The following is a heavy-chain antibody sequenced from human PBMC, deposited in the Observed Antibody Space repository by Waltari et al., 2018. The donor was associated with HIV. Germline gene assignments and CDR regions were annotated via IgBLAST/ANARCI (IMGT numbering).Heavy chain of an antibody. V-gene: IGHV3-23*04. D-gene: IGHD3-22*01. CDR2: ISGIGSHT. CDR3: AKDFDTSGLPYVVIDS. CDR1: GVTFRSHA. Sequence: EVKLVQSGGGLVQPGGSLRLSCTASGVTFRSHAMSWVRQTPGKGLQWVSTISGIGSHTYYADSAKGRFTISRDNSENTLFLQMTRLRVEDTARYFCAKDFDTSGLPYVVIDSWGQGTLVTVSS. J-gene: IGHJ4*02.